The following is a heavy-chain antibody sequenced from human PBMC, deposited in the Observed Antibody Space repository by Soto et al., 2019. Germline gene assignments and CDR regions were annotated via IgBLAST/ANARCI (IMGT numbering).Heavy chain of an antibody. CDR1: GGSISSYY. Sequence: PSETLSLTCTVSGGSISSYYWSWIRQPPGKGLEWIGYIYYSGSTNYNPSLKSRVTISVDTSKNQFSLKLSSVTAADTAVYYCARHQEYSGYGDTYYFDYWGQGTLVTVS. CDR2: IYYSGST. V-gene: IGHV4-59*08. J-gene: IGHJ4*02. D-gene: IGHD5-12*01. CDR3: ARHQEYSGYGDTYYFDY.